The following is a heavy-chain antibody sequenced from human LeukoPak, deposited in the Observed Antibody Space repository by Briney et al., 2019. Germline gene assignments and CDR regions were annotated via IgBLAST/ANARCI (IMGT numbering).Heavy chain of an antibody. V-gene: IGHV1-18*01. J-gene: IGHJ4*02. CDR2: SSTYNSDT. CDR1: GYTFTSYG. Sequence: ASVKVSCKASGYTFTSYGISWVRQAPGQGLEWMGWSSTYNSDTKYAQKFQGRVTMTTDTSTQTAYMELRDLRSDDTAVYYCARESSWAYYFDYWGQGTLV. CDR3: ARESSWAYYFDY. D-gene: IGHD2-2*01.